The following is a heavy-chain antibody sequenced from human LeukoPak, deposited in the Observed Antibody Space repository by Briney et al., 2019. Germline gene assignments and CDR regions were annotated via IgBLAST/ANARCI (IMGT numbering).Heavy chain of an antibody. CDR1: GFTFSDYY. Sequence: KSGGSLRLSCAASGFTFSDYYMTWIRQAPGKGLEWVSFISVRGSTIYYADSVRGRFTISRDNTKNSLYLQMNSLSPEDTAVYYCAKEPKDSPTAAIDTWGQGTMLTVSS. J-gene: IGHJ3*02. CDR3: AKEPKDSPTAAIDT. V-gene: IGHV3-11*04. D-gene: IGHD4-17*01. CDR2: ISVRGSTI.